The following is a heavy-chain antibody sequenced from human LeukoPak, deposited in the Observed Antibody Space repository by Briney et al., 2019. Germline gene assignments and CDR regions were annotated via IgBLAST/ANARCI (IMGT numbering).Heavy chain of an antibody. CDR1: GFTFGDYA. CDR2: IRSKPYGGTT. J-gene: IGHJ4*02. CDR3: TRGGGAFSGFDL. D-gene: IGHD5-12*01. Sequence: GGSLRLSCTASGFTFGDYAMTWVRQAPGKGLEWVGFIRSKPYGGTTEYAASVKGRFIISRDDFKSIAYLQMNSLKTEDTALYFCTRGGGAFSGFDLWGQGTLLTVSS. V-gene: IGHV3-49*04.